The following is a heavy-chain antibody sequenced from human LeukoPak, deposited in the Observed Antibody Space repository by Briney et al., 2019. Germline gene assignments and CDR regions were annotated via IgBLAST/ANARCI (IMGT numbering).Heavy chain of an antibody. CDR3: ARDRAGIVVAQYFDY. Sequence: PSETLSLTCTVSGGSISSSSYYWGWIRQPPGKGLEWIGSILFSGNTYYNPSLKSRLTISIDTSKNQFSLQLSSVTAADTAVYYCARDRAGIVVAQYFDYWGQGTLVTVSS. CDR2: ILFSGNT. J-gene: IGHJ4*02. D-gene: IGHD3-22*01. V-gene: IGHV4-39*07. CDR1: GGSISSSSYY.